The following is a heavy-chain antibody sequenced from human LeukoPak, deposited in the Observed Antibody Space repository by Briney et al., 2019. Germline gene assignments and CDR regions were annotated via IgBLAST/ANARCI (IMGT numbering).Heavy chain of an antibody. CDR2: ISAYNGNT. Sequence: GASVKVSCTASGYTFTSYGISWVRQAPGQGLEWMGWISAYNGNTNYAQKFQGRVTMTTDTSTSTAYMQLRSLRSDDTAVYYCAGDIVVVVAAIKGADYYGMDVWGQGTTVTVSS. D-gene: IGHD2-15*01. CDR3: AGDIVVVVAAIKGADYYGMDV. CDR1: GYTFTSYG. V-gene: IGHV1-18*01. J-gene: IGHJ6*02.